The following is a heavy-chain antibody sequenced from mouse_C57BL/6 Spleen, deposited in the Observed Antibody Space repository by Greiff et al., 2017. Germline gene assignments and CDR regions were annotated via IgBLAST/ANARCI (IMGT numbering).Heavy chain of an antibody. J-gene: IGHJ1*03. CDR1: GFTFSSYA. CDR2: ISDGGSYT. Sequence: EVQRVESGGGLVKPGGSLKLSCAASGFTFSSYAMSWVRQTPEKRLEWVATISDGGSYTYYPDNVKGRFTISRDNAKNNLYLQMSHLKSEDTAMYYCARGLRYFDVWGTGTTVTVSS. CDR3: ARGLRYFDV. V-gene: IGHV5-4*01.